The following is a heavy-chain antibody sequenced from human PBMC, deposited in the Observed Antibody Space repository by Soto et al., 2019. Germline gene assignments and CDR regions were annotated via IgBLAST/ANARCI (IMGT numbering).Heavy chain of an antibody. D-gene: IGHD6-6*01. Sequence: QVQLVQSGAEVKKPGSSVKVSCKASGGTFSSYAISWVRQAPGQGLEWMGGIIPIFGTANYAQKFQGRVTSAANESTSTADMELSGMRSEDTVVYYCAGAIYSSSSGRSWGWRGFTPLNWFDPWGQGTLVTVSS. J-gene: IGHJ5*02. CDR2: IIPIFGTA. CDR1: GGTFSSYA. CDR3: AGAIYSSSSGRSWGWRGFTPLNWFDP. V-gene: IGHV1-69*01.